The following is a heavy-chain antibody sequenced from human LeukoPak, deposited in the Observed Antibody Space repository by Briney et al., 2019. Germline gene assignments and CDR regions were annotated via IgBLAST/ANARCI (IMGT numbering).Heavy chain of an antibody. CDR2: IIPIFGTA. Sequence: SVKVSRKASGGTFSSYAISWVRQAPGQGLEWMGGIIPIFGTANYAQKFQGRVTITTDESTSTAYMELSSLRSEDTAVYYCARSADIVVVPAAMPAPLFDYWGQGTLVTVSS. J-gene: IGHJ4*02. CDR3: ARSADIVVVPAAMPAPLFDY. CDR1: GGTFSSYA. D-gene: IGHD2-2*01. V-gene: IGHV1-69*05.